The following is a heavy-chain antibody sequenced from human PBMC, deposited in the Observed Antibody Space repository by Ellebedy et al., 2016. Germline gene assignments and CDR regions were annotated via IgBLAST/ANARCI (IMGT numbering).Heavy chain of an antibody. V-gene: IGHV4-39*07. CDR1: GDSVVGSDNY. CDR2: VTSAGYT. J-gene: IGHJ2*01. CDR3: ARDHSGLRWYYDF. D-gene: IGHD2-15*01. Sequence: SETLSLTXSVSGDSVVGSDNYWAWILQSPGKGLQWIASVTSAGYTFTNPSLRSRVSVSLDTSKKQLSLDLRSVTVADTATYYCARDHSGLRWYYDFWGRGTLVTVSS.